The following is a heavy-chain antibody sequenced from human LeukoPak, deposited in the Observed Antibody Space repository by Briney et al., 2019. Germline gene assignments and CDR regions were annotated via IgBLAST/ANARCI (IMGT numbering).Heavy chain of an antibody. D-gene: IGHD3-22*01. V-gene: IGHV4-59*04. CDR3: ARLPYYDSSGYYHGNFDY. CDR2: IYYSGST. Sequence: SETLSLTCTVSGGSISSYYWSWIRQPPGKGLEWIGYIYYSGSTYYNPSLKSRVTISVDTSKNQFSLKLSSVTAADTAVYYCARLPYYDSSGYYHGNFDYWGQGTLVTVSS. CDR1: GGSISSYY. J-gene: IGHJ4*02.